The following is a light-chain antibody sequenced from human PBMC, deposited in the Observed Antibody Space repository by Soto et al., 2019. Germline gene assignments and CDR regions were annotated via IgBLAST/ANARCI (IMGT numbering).Light chain of an antibody. CDR3: QQYGSSPPYT. CDR2: GPS. J-gene: IGKJ2*01. CDR1: QSVSSSY. V-gene: IGKV3-20*01. Sequence: EIVLTQSPGTLSLSPGERATLSCRASQSVSSSYLAWYQQKPGQAPRLLIYGPSSRATGIPHRFSGSGSGTDFTLTISRLATEDFAVYYCQQYGSSPPYTFGQGTKLEIK.